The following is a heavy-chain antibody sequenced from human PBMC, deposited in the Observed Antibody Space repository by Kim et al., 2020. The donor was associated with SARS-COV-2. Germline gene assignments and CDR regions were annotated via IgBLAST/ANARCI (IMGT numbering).Heavy chain of an antibody. Sequence: ASVKVSCKASGYTFTKNHMHWVRQAPGQGLEWMGIIYAHDANTIYAQRFRGRVAMTRDTSTNTSYMELSSLRSDDTAVYYCARDLSGGCTFDYWRQGTLV. CDR1: GYTFTKNH. CDR2: IYAHDANT. J-gene: IGHJ4*02. V-gene: IGHV1-46*01. D-gene: IGHD6-19*01. CDR3: ARDLSGGCTFDY.